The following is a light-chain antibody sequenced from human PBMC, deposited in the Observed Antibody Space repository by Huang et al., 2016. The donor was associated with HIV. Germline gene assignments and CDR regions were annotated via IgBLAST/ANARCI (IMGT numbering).Light chain of an antibody. CDR2: WAS. J-gene: IGKJ2*01. Sequence: DIVLTQSPDSLAVSLGERATINCKSGQSVLDSSTNKDSLGWFQQKPGQPPKLLIYWASYRESGFPYRFSGSGSGTDFTLTISSLQAEDVAVYYCQQYYNLPYTFGQGTKLEI. CDR1: QSVLDSSTNKDS. CDR3: QQYYNLPYT. V-gene: IGKV4-1*01.